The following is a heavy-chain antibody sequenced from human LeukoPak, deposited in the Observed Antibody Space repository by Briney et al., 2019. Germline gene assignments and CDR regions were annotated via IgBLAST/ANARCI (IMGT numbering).Heavy chain of an antibody. J-gene: IGHJ4*02. CDR3: ARDRGYGSGSTDY. Sequence: ASVKVSCKASGYTFTGYYMHWVRQAPGQGLEWMGWINPNSGGTNYAQKFQGWVTMTRDTSISTAYMELSRLRSDDTAVYYCARDRGYGSGSTDYWGQGTLVTVSS. CDR1: GYTFTGYY. V-gene: IGHV1-2*04. CDR2: INPNSGGT. D-gene: IGHD3-10*01.